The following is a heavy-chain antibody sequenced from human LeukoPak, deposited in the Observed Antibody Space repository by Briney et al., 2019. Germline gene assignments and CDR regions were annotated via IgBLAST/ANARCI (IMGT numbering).Heavy chain of an antibody. J-gene: IGHJ4*02. CDR2: VSYDGSKK. Sequence: GGSLRLSCAASGFSLSGYGMHWVRQAPGKGLEWVAVVSYDGSKKYYADSVKGRFTISRDNSKNTQCLEMNSLKVEDTAVYYCARVRAAHYYDYWGQGTLVTVSS. D-gene: IGHD6-6*01. CDR1: GFSLSGYG. V-gene: IGHV3-30-3*01. CDR3: ARVRAAHYYDY.